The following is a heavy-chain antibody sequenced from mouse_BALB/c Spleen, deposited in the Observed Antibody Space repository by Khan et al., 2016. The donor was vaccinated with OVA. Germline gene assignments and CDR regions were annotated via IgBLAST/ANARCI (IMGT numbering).Heavy chain of an antibody. J-gene: IGHJ1*01. CDR1: GYSITSDYA. CDR2: ISYSGST. Sequence: EVQLQESGPGLVKPSQSLSLTCTVTGYSITSDYAWNWNRQFPGNKLEWMGYISYSGSTSYNPSLKSRISITRDTSKNQFFLQLNSVTTEDTATYCCAGLRRDGYFHWYFDVWGAGTTVTVSS. CDR3: AGLRRDGYFHWYFDV. V-gene: IGHV3-2*02. D-gene: IGHD2-3*01.